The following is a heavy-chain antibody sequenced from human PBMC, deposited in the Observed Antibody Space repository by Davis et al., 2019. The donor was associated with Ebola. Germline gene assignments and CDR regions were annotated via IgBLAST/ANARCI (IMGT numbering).Heavy chain of an antibody. D-gene: IGHD3-22*01. J-gene: IGHJ4*02. CDR3: AKDRYDSSGYYYGVYYFDY. CDR1: GFTFSSYA. Sequence: PGGSLRLSCAASGFTFSSYAMSWVRQAPGKGLEWVSAISGSGGSTYYADSVKGRFTISRDNSKNTLYLQMNSLRAEDTAVYYCAKDRYDSSGYYYGVYYFDYWGQGTLVTVSS. V-gene: IGHV3-23*01. CDR2: ISGSGGST.